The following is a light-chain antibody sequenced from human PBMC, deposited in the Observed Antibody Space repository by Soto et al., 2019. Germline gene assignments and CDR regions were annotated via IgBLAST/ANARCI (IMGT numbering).Light chain of an antibody. CDR3: QQYNNWPPAYT. CDR2: GAS. CDR1: QRISSN. V-gene: IGKV3-15*01. J-gene: IGKJ2*01. Sequence: EIVMTQSPATLSVSPRERATLSCRASQRISSNLAWYQQKPGQAPRLLIYGASTRATGIPERFSGSGSGTEFTLTISSPQSEDFAVYYCQQYNNWPPAYTFGQGTKVDIK.